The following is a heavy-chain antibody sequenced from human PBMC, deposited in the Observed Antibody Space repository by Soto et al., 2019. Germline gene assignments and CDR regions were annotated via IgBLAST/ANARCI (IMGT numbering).Heavy chain of an antibody. Sequence: GGSLRLSCAASGFTFDDFAMHWVRQAPGKGLEWVSGISWNSGSIGYADSVKGRFTISRDNAKNSLYLQMNSLRAEDTALYYCAKDYSLSFPPTGWEHWGQGTLVTVSS. CDR1: GFTFDDFA. J-gene: IGHJ1*01. D-gene: IGHD4-17*01. V-gene: IGHV3-9*01. CDR2: ISWNSGSI. CDR3: AKDYSLSFPPTGWEH.